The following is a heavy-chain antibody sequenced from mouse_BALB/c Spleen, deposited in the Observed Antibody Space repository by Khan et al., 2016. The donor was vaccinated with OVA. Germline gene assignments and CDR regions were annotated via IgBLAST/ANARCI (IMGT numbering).Heavy chain of an antibody. CDR2: IGPGSSNT. Sequence: DLVKPGTSVKLSCKASGYTFTSYWINWIKQRPGQGLEWIGRIGPGSSNTYYNEMFKGKAALTVDTSSTTAYIQFSSLSSEDSAVYCGARVNYCGRTYYSRDYWGQGTSVTVSS. CDR3: ARVNYCGRTYYSRDY. J-gene: IGHJ4*01. V-gene: IGHV1S41*01. CDR1: GYTFTSYW. D-gene: IGHD1-1*01.